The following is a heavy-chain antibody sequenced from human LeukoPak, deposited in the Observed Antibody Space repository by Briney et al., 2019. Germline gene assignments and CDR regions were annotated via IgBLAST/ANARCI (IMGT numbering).Heavy chain of an antibody. D-gene: IGHD1-14*01. V-gene: IGHV3-30*18. CDR1: GFTFSSYG. J-gene: IGHJ4*02. CDR3: AKDGITNSTWYFDY. CDR2: ISCDGSNK. Sequence: GGSLRLSCAASGFTFSSYGMHWVRQAPGKGLEWVAVISCDGSNKYYADSVKGRFTISRDNSKNTLYLQMNSLRAEDTAVYYCAKDGITNSTWYFDYWGQGTLVTVSS.